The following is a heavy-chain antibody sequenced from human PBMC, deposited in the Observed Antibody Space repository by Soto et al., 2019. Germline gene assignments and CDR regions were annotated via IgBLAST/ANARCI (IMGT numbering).Heavy chain of an antibody. CDR3: EKKRYCTGDACYAFDY. Sequence: PGGSLRLSCAASGFPLTTYAMSWVRQAPGKGLEWVSAISSSGAGTFYADTVKGRFTISKDRSKNTLYLQMNSLRAEDTAIYYSEKKRYCTGDACYAFDYWGQGTPVTVSS. V-gene: IGHV3-23*01. CDR2: ISSSGAGT. CDR1: GFPLTTYA. J-gene: IGHJ4*02. D-gene: IGHD2-8*02.